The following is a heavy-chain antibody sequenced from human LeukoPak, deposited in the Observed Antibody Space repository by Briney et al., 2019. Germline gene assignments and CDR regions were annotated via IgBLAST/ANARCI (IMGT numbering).Heavy chain of an antibody. J-gene: IGHJ4*02. D-gene: IGHD6-19*01. CDR3: TTDGVAGPFDY. V-gene: IGHV3-15*01. CDR2: IKSKTDGGTT. Sequence: SWLRQHPGKGLEWVGRIKSKTDGGTTVYAAPVKGRFTISRDDSKNTLYLQMNSLKTEDTAVYYCTTDGVAGPFDYWGQGTLVTVSS.